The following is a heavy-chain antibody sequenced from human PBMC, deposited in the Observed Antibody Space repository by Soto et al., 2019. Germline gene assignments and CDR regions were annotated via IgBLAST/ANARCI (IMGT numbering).Heavy chain of an antibody. CDR2: ISGSGDGT. J-gene: IGHJ6*02. D-gene: IGHD2-8*01. V-gene: IGHV3-23*01. Sequence: GGSLRLSCAASGFTVNSHAMSWVRQAPGKGLEWVASISGSGDGTYYGDSVKGRFTISRDSSSSTLYLQMNNLRGEDTAVYFCTKSRRCILMLYGFGAMDVWGQAPTVTVSS. CDR1: GFTVNSHA. CDR3: TKSRRCILMLYGFGAMDV.